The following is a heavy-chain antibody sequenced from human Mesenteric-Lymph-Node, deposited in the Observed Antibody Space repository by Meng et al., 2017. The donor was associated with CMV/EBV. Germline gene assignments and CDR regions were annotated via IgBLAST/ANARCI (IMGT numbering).Heavy chain of an antibody. CDR2: IDYGGHTV. D-gene: IGHD3-10*01. CDR3: ARSFFGSGSYYSQY. CDR1: GFTFSDFE. Sequence: GESLKISCAASGFTFSDFEMIWVRQAPGKGLQWVSHIDYGGHTVHYADSVKGRFTISRDNAKNSLYLQMNSLRDEDTAVYYCARSFFGSGSYYSQYWGQGTLVTVSS. V-gene: IGHV3-48*03. J-gene: IGHJ4*02.